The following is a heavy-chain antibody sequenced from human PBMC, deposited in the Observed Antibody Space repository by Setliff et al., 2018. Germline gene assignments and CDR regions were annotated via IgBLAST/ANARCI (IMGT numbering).Heavy chain of an antibody. CDR2: INTNTGNP. CDR1: GYTFTTYT. CDR3: ARGSVTIFGVVLSNWFDP. J-gene: IGHJ5*02. D-gene: IGHD3-3*01. Sequence: ASVKVSFKASGYTFTTYTMNWVRQAPGQGLEWMGWINTNTGNPTYAQGFTGRFVFSLDTSVSTAYLQISSLKAEDTAVYYCARGSVTIFGVVLSNWFDPWGQGTLVTVSS. V-gene: IGHV7-4-1*02.